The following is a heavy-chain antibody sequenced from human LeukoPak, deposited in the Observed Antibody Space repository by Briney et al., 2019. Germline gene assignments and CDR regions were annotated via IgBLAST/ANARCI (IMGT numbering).Heavy chain of an antibody. CDR1: GGSISSSSYY. J-gene: IGHJ4*02. CDR3: ARDGRGRYSSSWYVLGDGSRLDY. Sequence: SETLSLTCTVSGGSISSSSYYWGWIRQPPGKGLEWIGSIYYSGNTYYNPSLKSRVTISVDTSKNQFSLKLNSVTAADTAVYYCARDGRGRYSSSWYVLGDGSRLDYWGQGTLVTVSS. CDR2: IYYSGNT. V-gene: IGHV4-39*07. D-gene: IGHD6-13*01.